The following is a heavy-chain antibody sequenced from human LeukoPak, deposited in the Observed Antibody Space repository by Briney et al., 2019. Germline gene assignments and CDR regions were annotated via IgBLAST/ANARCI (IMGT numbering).Heavy chain of an antibody. CDR1: GFTFSSYA. CDR3: AELGITMIGGV. J-gene: IGHJ6*04. D-gene: IGHD3-10*02. Sequence: GGSLRLSCAASGFTFSSYAMSWVRQAPGQGLEWVSSISDTGLNTYYAVSVKGRFTISRDNAKNSLYLQMNSLRAEDTAVYYCAELGITMIGGVWGKGTTVTISS. CDR2: ISDTGLNT. V-gene: IGHV3-23*01.